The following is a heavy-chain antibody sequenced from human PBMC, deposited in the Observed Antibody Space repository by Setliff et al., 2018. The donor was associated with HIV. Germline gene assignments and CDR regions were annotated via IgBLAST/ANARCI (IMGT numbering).Heavy chain of an antibody. V-gene: IGHV1-18*04. J-gene: IGHJ6*02. D-gene: IGHD6-19*01. Sequence: ASVKVSCKVSGYTFTSYYVHFVRQAPGQGPEWMGWISPNFGHTKYAQRFLDRVTMTIDTATSRAYMELRSLRSDDTAVYFCARLGSGWSDSYYYAMDIWGQGTTVTVSS. CDR2: ISPNFGHT. CDR1: GYTFTSYY. CDR3: ARLGSGWSDSYYYAMDI.